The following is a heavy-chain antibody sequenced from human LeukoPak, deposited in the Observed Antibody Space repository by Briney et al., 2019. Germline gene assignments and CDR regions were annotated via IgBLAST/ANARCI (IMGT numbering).Heavy chain of an antibody. Sequence: GESLKIFCSASGYNFTKYWIGWVRQMPGKGLEWMGVIFPGDSDTRYSSSFQGRVTISVDRSINTAYLQWSSLKTSDTAIYYCARTRQFSNAFNIWGQGTMVTVSS. V-gene: IGHV5-51*01. J-gene: IGHJ3*02. D-gene: IGHD5-24*01. CDR1: GYNFTKYW. CDR2: IFPGDSDT. CDR3: ARTRQFSNAFNI.